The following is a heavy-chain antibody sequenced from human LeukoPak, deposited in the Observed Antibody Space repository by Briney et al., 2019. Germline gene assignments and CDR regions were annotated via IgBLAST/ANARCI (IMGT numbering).Heavy chain of an antibody. Sequence: PSETLSLTCAVYGGSFSGYYWSWIRQPPGKGLEWVSYISTSSSTIYYADSLKGRFTISRDNANNSLYLQMNSLRDEDTAVYYCARDLLKRYHDYWGPGTLVTVSS. J-gene: IGHJ4*02. D-gene: IGHD3-9*01. CDR2: ISTSSSTI. V-gene: IGHV3-48*02. CDR1: GGSFSGYY. CDR3: ARDLLKRYHDY.